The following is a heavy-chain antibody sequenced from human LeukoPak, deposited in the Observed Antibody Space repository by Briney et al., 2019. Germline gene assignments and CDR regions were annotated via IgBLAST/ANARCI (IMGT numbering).Heavy chain of an antibody. CDR2: INHSGST. CDR1: GGSFSGYY. J-gene: IGHJ6*02. Sequence: PSETLSLTCAVYGGSFSGYYWSWIRQPPGKGLEWIGEINHSGSTSYNPSLKSRVTISVHTSKTQFSLRLSSVTAADTAVYYCARGRIVVVPAAIRPYYYYGMDVWGQGTTVTVSS. V-gene: IGHV4-34*01. CDR3: ARGRIVVVPAAIRPYYYYGMDV. D-gene: IGHD2-2*01.